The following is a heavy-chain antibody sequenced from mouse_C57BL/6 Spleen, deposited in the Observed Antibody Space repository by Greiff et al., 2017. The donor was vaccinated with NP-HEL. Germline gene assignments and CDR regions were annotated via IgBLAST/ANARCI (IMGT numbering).Heavy chain of an antibody. CDR1: GYAFSSSW. CDR2: LYPGDGDT. CDR3: ARGRGYYAMDY. Sequence: QVHVKQSGAELVKPGASVKISCKASGYAFSSSWMNWVKQRPGKGLEWIGQLYPGDGDTNYNGKFKGTATLTADKSSSTAYMQLSSLTSEDSAVYFCARGRGYYAMDYWGQGTSVTVSS. J-gene: IGHJ4*01. V-gene: IGHV1-80*01.